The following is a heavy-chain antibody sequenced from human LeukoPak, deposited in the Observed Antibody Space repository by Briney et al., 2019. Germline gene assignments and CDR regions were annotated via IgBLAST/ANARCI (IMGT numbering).Heavy chain of an antibody. CDR3: ARDAIPGQQLALYLDY. CDR1: GFTFSSYS. J-gene: IGHJ4*02. CDR2: ISSSSSYI. D-gene: IGHD6-13*01. Sequence: PGGSLRLSCAASGFTFSSYSMNWVRQAPGKGLEWVSSISSSSSYIYYADSVKGRFTISRDNAKNSLYLQMNSLRAEDTAVYYCARDAIPGQQLALYLDYWGQGTLVTVSS. V-gene: IGHV3-21*01.